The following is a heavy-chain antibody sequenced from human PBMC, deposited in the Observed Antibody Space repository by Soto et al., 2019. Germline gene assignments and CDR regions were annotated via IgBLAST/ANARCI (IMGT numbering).Heavy chain of an antibody. D-gene: IGHD6-19*01. CDR2: ISGSGGSA. CDR1: GFTFSSYA. CDR3: AKHRVSGWYHFDY. J-gene: IGHJ4*02. V-gene: IGHV3-23*01. Sequence: GGSLRLSCAASGFTFSSYAMSWVRQAPGKRLEWVSAISGSGGSAYFADSVKGRFTISRDNSKNTLYLQMNSLRAEDAAVYYCAKHRVSGWYHFDYWGLGTLVTVSS.